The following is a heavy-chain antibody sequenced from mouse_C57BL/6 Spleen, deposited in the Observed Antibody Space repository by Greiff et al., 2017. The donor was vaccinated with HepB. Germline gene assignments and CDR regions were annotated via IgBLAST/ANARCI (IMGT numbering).Heavy chain of an antibody. CDR3: ARDPTGAFAY. J-gene: IGHJ3*01. CDR1: GFTFSSYA. V-gene: IGHV5-4*01. D-gene: IGHD4-1*01. CDR2: ISDGGSYT. Sequence: DVMLVESGGGLVKPGGSLKLSCAASGFTFSSYAMSWVRQTPEKRLEWVATISDGGSYTYYPDNVKGRFTISRDNAKNNLYLQMSHLKSEDTAMYYCARDPTGAFAYWGQGTLVTVSA.